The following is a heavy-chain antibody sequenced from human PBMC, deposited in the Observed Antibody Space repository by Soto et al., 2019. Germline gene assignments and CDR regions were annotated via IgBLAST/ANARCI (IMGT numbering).Heavy chain of an antibody. Sequence: GGSLRLSCAASGFTFSSYAMSWVRQAPGKGLEWVSAISGSGGSTYYADSVKGRFTISRDNSKNTLYLQMNSLRAEDTAVYYCAKDRKMVVVIRGPVDYWGQGTLVTVSS. CDR3: AKDRKMVVVIRGPVDY. CDR2: ISGSGGST. CDR1: GFTFSSYA. V-gene: IGHV3-23*01. D-gene: IGHD3-22*01. J-gene: IGHJ4*02.